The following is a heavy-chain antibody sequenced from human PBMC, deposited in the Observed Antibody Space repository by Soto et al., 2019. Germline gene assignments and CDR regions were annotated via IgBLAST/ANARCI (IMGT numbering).Heavy chain of an antibody. CDR1: GGSFTGYY. CDR3: ARGQEGVVATH. CDR2: IKDGGST. J-gene: IGHJ4*02. V-gene: IGHV4-34*01. D-gene: IGHD2-15*01. Sequence: QVQLQQWGAGLLKPSETLSLTCAVNGGSFTGYYWSWVRQPPGKGLEWIGEIKDGGSTNYSPSLRSRVTISADTSKKQFSLQVTSVTAEDTAVYYCARGQEGVVATHWDQGTLVTVSS.